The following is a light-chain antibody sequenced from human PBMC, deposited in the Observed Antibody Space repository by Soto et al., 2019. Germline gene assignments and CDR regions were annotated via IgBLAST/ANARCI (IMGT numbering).Light chain of an antibody. CDR3: QQYRNWLTWT. J-gene: IGKJ1*01. Sequence: EIVVTQSPATLSVSPGERATLSCRASQSISTNVAWYQQKPGQAPRLLIYDASTRVTGIPARFSGSECGTEFTLTISSVQSEDFAVYYGQQYRNWLTWTFGQGTKVDIK. V-gene: IGKV3-15*01. CDR1: QSISTN. CDR2: DAS.